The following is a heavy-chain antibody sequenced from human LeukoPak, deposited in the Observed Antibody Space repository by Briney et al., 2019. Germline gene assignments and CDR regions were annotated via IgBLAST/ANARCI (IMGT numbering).Heavy chain of an antibody. V-gene: IGHV4-34*01. CDR2: INHSGST. D-gene: IGHD1-26*01. CDR1: GGSFSGYY. J-gene: IGHJ3*02. CDR3: ARVEELPPAFDI. Sequence: SETLSLTCAVYGGSFSGYYWSWIRQPPGKGLEWIGEINHSGSTNYNPSLKSRVTISVDTSKNQFSLKLSSVTAADTAVYYCARVEELPPAFDIWGQGTMVTVSS.